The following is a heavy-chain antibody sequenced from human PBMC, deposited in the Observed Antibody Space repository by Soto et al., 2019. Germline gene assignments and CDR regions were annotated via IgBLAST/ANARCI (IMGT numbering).Heavy chain of an antibody. D-gene: IGHD3-3*01. CDR2: ISAYNGNT. CDR3: AREGVGYDFGSGQSASYYYYGMDV. V-gene: IGHV1-18*01. CDR1: GYTFTSYG. J-gene: IGHJ6*01. Sequence: ASVQVSCKASGYTFTSYGISWVRQAPGQGLEWMGWISAYNGNTNYAQKLQGRVTMTTDTSTSTAYMELRSLRSDDTAVYYCAREGVGYDFGSGQSASYYYYGMDVWGQGTRVTVSS.